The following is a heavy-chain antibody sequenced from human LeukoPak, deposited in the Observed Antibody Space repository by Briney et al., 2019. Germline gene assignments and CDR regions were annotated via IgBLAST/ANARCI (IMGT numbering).Heavy chain of an antibody. CDR3: ARDSSGWYTADY. J-gene: IGHJ4*02. Sequence: SVKVSCKASGGTFSSYAISWVRQAPGQGLEWMEGIIPIFGTANYAQKFQGRVTITADESTSTAYMELSSLRSEDTAVYYCARDSSGWYTADYWGQGTLVTVSS. CDR1: GGTFSSYA. D-gene: IGHD6-19*01. CDR2: IIPIFGTA. V-gene: IGHV1-69*01.